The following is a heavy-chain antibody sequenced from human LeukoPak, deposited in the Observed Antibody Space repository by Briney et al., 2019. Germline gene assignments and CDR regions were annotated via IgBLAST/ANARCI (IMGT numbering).Heavy chain of an antibody. CDR3: AREPKSPDYDFWSGYYSPFDY. V-gene: IGHV3-7*01. CDR1: GFTFSSYS. Sequence: GGSLRLSCAASGFTFSSYSMTWVRQAPGKGLEWVANINQDGSEKKYVDSVKGRFTISRDNAKNSLYLQMNSLRAEDTAVYYCAREPKSPDYDFWSGYYSPFDYWGQGTLVTVSS. CDR2: INQDGSEK. J-gene: IGHJ4*02. D-gene: IGHD3-3*01.